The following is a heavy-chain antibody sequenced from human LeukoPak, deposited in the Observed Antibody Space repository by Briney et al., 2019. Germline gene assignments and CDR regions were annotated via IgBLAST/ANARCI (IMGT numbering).Heavy chain of an antibody. CDR3: ARDQGSRGYGLAFDI. V-gene: IGHV1-69*13. J-gene: IGHJ3*02. CDR1: GGTFSSYA. D-gene: IGHD5-12*01. Sequence: GASVKVSCKASGGTFSSYAISWVRQAPGQGLEWMGGIIPIFGTANYAQKFQGRVTITADEYTSTAYMELSSLRSEDTAVYYCARDQGSRGYGLAFDIWGQGTMVTVSS. CDR2: IIPIFGTA.